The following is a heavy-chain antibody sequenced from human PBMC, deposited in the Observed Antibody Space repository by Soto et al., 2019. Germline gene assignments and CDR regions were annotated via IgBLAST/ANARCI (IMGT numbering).Heavy chain of an antibody. V-gene: IGHV1-18*01. CDR2: ISAYNGNT. CDR1: GYTFTSYG. D-gene: IGHD2-2*01. J-gene: IGHJ4*02. Sequence: ASVTVSCQASGYTFTSYGISWVRQAPGQGLEWMGWISAYNGNTNYAQKLQGRVTMTTDTSTSTAYMELRSLRSDDTAVYYCARIGTSPRHIVVVPAAPNLDYWGQGTLVTVSS. CDR3: ARIGTSPRHIVVVPAAPNLDY.